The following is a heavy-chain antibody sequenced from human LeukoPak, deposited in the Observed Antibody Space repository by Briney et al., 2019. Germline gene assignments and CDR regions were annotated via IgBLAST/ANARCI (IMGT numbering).Heavy chain of an antibody. V-gene: IGHV4-61*02. CDR3: ARQVRDGYKRGDDY. D-gene: IGHD5-24*01. CDR1: GGSISSGSYS. J-gene: IGHJ4*02. CDR2: IYTSGST. Sequence: SETLSLTCTVSGGSISSGSYSWNWIRQPAGKGLEWIGRIYTSGSTNYNPSLKSRVTISVDTSKNQFSLKLSSVTAADTAVYYCARQVRDGYKRGDDYWGQGTLVTVSS.